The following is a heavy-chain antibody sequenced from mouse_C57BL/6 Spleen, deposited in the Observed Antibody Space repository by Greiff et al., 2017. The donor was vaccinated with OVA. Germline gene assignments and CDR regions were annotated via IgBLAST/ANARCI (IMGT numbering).Heavy chain of an antibody. J-gene: IGHJ3*01. D-gene: IGHD2-10*02. CDR3: AREGMKGWFAY. CDR1: GYTFTSYW. Sequence: QVQLQQPGAELVKPGASVKLSCKASGYTFTSYWMHWVKQRPGQGLEWIGMIHPNSGSTNYNEKFKSKATLTVDKSSSTAYMQLSSLTSEDSAVYYCAREGMKGWFAYWGQGTLVTVSA. V-gene: IGHV1-64*01. CDR2: IHPNSGST.